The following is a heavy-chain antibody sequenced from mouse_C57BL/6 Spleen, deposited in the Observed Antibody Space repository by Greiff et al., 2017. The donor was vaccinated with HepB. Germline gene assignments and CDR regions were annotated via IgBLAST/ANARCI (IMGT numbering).Heavy chain of an antibody. V-gene: IGHV1-82*01. D-gene: IGHD1-1*01. CDR1: GYAFSSSW. CDR2: IYPGDGDT. Sequence: VHLVESGPELVKPGASVKISCKASGYAFSSSWMNWVKQRPGKGLEWIGRIYPGDGDTNYNGKFKGKATLTTDKSYSTAYMQLSSLTSEDSAVYVGARWTRYYEYSQFDCRGKGTTLTVSS. J-gene: IGHJ2*01. CDR3: ARWTRYYEYSQFDC.